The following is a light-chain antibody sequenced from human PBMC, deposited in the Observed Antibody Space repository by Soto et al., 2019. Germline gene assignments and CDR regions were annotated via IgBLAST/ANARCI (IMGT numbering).Light chain of an antibody. CDR3: TSYTSRSTWV. Sequence: QSVLTQPASVSGSPGQSITISCTGTTSDVGGYNYVSWFQQYPGKAPKLKIYEVSNRPSGVSNRFSGSKSGNTASLTISDLQSEDEADYYCTSYTSRSTWVFGGGTKLTVL. CDR2: EVS. CDR1: TSDVGGYNY. V-gene: IGLV2-14*01. J-gene: IGLJ3*02.